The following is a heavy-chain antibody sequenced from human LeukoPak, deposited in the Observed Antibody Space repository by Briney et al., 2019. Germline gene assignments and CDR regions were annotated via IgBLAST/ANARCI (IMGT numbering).Heavy chain of an antibody. CDR3: ASLIAVAGTPSGP. D-gene: IGHD6-19*01. CDR1: GFTFSDHY. V-gene: IGHV3-72*01. J-gene: IGHJ5*02. Sequence: GGSLRLSCAASGFTFSDHYMDWVRQALGKGLEWVGRTRNKANSYTTEYAASVKGRFTISRDDSKNSLYLQMNSLKTEDTAVYYCASLIAVAGTPSGPWGQGTLVTVSS. CDR2: TRNKANSYTT.